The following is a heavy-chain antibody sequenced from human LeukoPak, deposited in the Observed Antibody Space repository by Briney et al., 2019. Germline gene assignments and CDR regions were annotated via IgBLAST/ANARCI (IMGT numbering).Heavy chain of an antibody. Sequence: SETLSLTCTVSGGSISSISYYWGWIRQPPGKGLEWIGSIYYSGGTYYNPSLKSRVTISVDTSKNQFSLKLSSVTAADTAVYYCVRSQRKHAYFDYWGQGTLVTVSS. J-gene: IGHJ4*02. CDR1: GGSISSISYY. D-gene: IGHD2-21*01. V-gene: IGHV4-39*01. CDR2: IYYSGGT. CDR3: VRSQRKHAYFDY.